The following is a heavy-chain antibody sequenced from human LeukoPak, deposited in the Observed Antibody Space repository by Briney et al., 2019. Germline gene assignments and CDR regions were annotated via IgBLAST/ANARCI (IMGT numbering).Heavy chain of an antibody. D-gene: IGHD2-21*02. Sequence: TGGSLRLSCAASGFTFTRFWMTWVRQAPGKGLEWVANIKTDGSEKHYADSVKGRFTISRDNAKNSLYLQMNSLRAEDTAVYYCAKDLRHYCGGDCSLWGQGTLVTVSS. J-gene: IGHJ4*02. V-gene: IGHV3-7*05. CDR2: IKTDGSEK. CDR1: GFTFTRFW. CDR3: AKDLRHYCGGDCSL.